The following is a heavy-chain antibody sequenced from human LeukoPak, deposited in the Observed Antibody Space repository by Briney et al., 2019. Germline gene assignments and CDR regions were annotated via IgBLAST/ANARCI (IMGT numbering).Heavy chain of an antibody. CDR2: ISAYNGNT. CDR1: GYTFKNYG. J-gene: IGHJ4*02. Sequence: ASVKVSFKASGYTFKNYGISWVRQAPGQGLEWMGWISAYNGNTNYAQKLQGRVTMTTDTSTSTAYMELRSLRSDDTAVYYCAREVGGPTNYYFDYWGQGTLVTVSS. D-gene: IGHD1-26*01. V-gene: IGHV1-18*01. CDR3: AREVGGPTNYYFDY.